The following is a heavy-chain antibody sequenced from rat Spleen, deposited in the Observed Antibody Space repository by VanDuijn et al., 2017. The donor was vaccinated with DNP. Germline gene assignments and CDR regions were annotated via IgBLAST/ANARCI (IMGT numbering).Heavy chain of an antibody. CDR1: GFSLTSYD. CDR3: ARQPYGSNLSWFAY. D-gene: IGHD1-8*01. Sequence: QVQLKESGPGLVQPSQTLSLTCTVSGFSLTSYDVHWVRQPPGKGLEWIAAISSGGNTYYNSALKSRLSISRDTSKSQVFLKMNSLQTEDTAMYFCARQPYGSNLSWFAYWGQGTLVTVSS. V-gene: IGHV2S12*01. J-gene: IGHJ3*01. CDR2: ISSGGNT.